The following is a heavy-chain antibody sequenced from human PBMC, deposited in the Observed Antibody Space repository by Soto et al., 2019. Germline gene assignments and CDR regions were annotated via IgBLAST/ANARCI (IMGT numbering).Heavy chain of an antibody. CDR3: ARRKRRVYCDRDGFDY. D-gene: IGHD6-13*01. J-gene: IGHJ4*02. CDR2: IYPGDSDT. V-gene: IGHV5-51*01. Sequence: GESLKISCKGSGYIFTSYWLRWVRQMLGEGLEWMGIIYPGDSDTRYSPSFPRQVTISADKSISTAYLQWSSLKTSVTAMYYCARRKRRVYCDRDGFDYWGQGTLVTVSS. CDR1: GYIFTSYW.